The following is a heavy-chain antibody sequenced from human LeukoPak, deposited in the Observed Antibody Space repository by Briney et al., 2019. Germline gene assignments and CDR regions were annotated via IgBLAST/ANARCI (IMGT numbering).Heavy chain of an antibody. D-gene: IGHD3-10*01. Sequence: SETLSLTCTVSGGSICGYYWSWIPQPPGERLEWIGYIYNSGSTNYNPSLRSRVTISIDASKKQFSLRLTSVTAADTAVYYCARFENYYGSGSYWFDPWGEGTLVTVSS. J-gene: IGHJ5*02. V-gene: IGHV4-59*01. CDR2: IYNSGST. CDR3: ARFENYYGSGSYWFDP. CDR1: GGSICGYY.